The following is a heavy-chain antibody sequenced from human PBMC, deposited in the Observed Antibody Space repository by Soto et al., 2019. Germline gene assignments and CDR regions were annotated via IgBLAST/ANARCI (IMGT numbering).Heavy chain of an antibody. CDR2: IYHSGST. V-gene: IGHV4-4*02. CDR3: ARAVGAVAVMNNWFDP. J-gene: IGHJ5*02. D-gene: IGHD6-19*01. CDR1: SGSISSSNW. Sequence: QVQLQESGPGLVKPSGTLSLTCAVSSGSISSSNWWSWVRQPPGKGLEWIGEIYHSGSTNYNPSRKIRVPISVDKSKSQFSLKLSSVTAADTAVYYCARAVGAVAVMNNWFDPWGQGTLVTVSS.